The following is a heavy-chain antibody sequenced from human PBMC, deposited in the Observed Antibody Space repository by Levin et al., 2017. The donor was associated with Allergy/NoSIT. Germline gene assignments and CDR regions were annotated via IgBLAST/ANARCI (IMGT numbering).Heavy chain of an antibody. Sequence: ASGPTLVKPTQTLTLTCTFSGFSLTTSGMRMNWIRQSPGKAPEWLARIDWDDDKFYSTSLKTRLTISKDTSKNQVVLTMTNMDPVDTGTYYCARMVVTGEARRYCVDYWGQGTQVTVST. CDR2: IDWDDDK. J-gene: IGHJ4*02. V-gene: IGHV2-70*04. D-gene: IGHD2-21*02. CDR3: ARMVVTGEARRYCVDY. CDR1: GFSLTTSGMR.